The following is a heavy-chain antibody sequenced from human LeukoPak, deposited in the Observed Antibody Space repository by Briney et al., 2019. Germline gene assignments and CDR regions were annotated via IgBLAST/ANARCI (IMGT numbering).Heavy chain of an antibody. V-gene: IGHV4-59*01. CDR1: GGSISSYY. Sequence: SETPSLTCTVSGGSISSYYWSWIRQPPGKGLEWIGYIYYSGSTNYNPSLKSRVTISVDTSKNQFSLKLSSVTAADTAVYYCARDVVGATRYYGMDVWGQGTTVTVSS. J-gene: IGHJ6*02. CDR2: IYYSGST. D-gene: IGHD1-26*01. CDR3: ARDVVGATRYYGMDV.